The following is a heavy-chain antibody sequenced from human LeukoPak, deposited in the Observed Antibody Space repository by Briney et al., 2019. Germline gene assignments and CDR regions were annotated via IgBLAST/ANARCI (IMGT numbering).Heavy chain of an antibody. CDR2: IYHSGST. Sequence: PSETLSLTCAVSGYSINSGYCWGWIRQPPGKGLEWIGSIYHSGSTNYNPSLKSRVTISVDTSKNQFSLKLSSVTAADTAVYYCARAGYCSGGSCRPLDYWGQGTLVTVSS. CDR3: ARAGYCSGGSCRPLDY. D-gene: IGHD2-15*01. J-gene: IGHJ4*02. CDR1: GYSINSGYC. V-gene: IGHV4-38-2*01.